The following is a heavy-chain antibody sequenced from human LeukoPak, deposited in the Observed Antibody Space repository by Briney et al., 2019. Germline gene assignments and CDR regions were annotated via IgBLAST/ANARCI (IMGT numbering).Heavy chain of an antibody. CDR1: EFAFSTYN. J-gene: IGHJ4*02. V-gene: IGHV3-48*02. Sequence: GSLRLSCAASEFAFSTYNMNWVRQAPGKGLEGVSYISTGSSTTYYVDSVKGRFTISRDNVENSLYLQMNSLRDEDTAVYYCARVAAGYSVNYFDYWGQGTLVTVSS. D-gene: IGHD4-23*01. CDR2: ISTGSSTT. CDR3: ARVAAGYSVNYFDY.